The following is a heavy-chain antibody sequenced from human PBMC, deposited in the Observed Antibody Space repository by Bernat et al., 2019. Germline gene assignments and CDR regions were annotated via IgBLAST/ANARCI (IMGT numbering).Heavy chain of an antibody. D-gene: IGHD2-21*02. CDR2: IKQDGNEK. V-gene: IGHV3-7*03. J-gene: IGHJ3*02. Sequence: EVQLVESGGGLVQPGGSLRLSCAASGFTFVSHWMTWVRQAPGKGLEWVANIKQDGNEKYYVDSVKGRFTISRDNARNSVYLQMNSLRAEDTGVYYCARGVHCGGGCYSWGSFDMWGQGTMVTVSS. CDR1: GFTFVSHW. CDR3: ARGVHCGGGCYSWGSFDM.